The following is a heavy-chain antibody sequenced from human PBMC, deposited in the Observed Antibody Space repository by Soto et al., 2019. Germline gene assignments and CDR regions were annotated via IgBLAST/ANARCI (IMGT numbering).Heavy chain of an antibody. CDR3: AREGKRGQYSSSSFNRDFDY. Sequence: GGSLRLSCAASGFTFSSYSMNWVRQAPGKGLEWVSSISSSSSYIYYADSVKGRFTISRDNAKNSLYLQMNSLRAEDTAVYYCAREGKRGQYSSSSFNRDFDYWGQGTLVTVSS. CDR2: ISSSSSYI. V-gene: IGHV3-21*01. CDR1: GFTFSSYS. D-gene: IGHD6-6*01. J-gene: IGHJ4*02.